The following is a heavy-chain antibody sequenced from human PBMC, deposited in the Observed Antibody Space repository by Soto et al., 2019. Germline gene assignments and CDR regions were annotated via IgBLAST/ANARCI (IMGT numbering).Heavy chain of an antibody. CDR2: IKTRDEGETT. Sequence: DVQLVDSGGGLVKPGVSLRLSCEASGFSVSKAWMNWVRQAPGKGLEWVGRIKTRDEGETTNYAAPVKGRFTISRDDSKNTLYLQMNSLKTEDTAVYYCTTGSVEGFWGQGTTVTVSS. J-gene: IGHJ6*02. CDR3: TTGSVEGF. V-gene: IGHV3-15*07. CDR1: GFSVSKAW. D-gene: IGHD2-15*01.